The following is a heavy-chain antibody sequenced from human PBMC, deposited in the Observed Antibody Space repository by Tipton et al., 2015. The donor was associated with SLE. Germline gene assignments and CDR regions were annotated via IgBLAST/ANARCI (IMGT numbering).Heavy chain of an antibody. CDR2: ISYDGSDK. J-gene: IGHJ5*02. Sequence: SLRLSCAASGFTFSNYAMHWVRQAPGKGLEWVAVISYDGSDKHYADSLKGRFTISRDNAKNSLYLQMNSLRVEDTAVYFCAGDDYASGITWGQGTLVTVSS. V-gene: IGHV3-30*04. CDR3: AGDDYASGIT. D-gene: IGHD3-10*01. CDR1: GFTFSNYA.